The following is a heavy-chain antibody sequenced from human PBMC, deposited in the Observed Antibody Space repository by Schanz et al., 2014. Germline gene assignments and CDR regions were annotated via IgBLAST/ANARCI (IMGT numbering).Heavy chain of an antibody. Sequence: AQLLESGGGLVQPGGSLRLSCAASGFIFSNSWMSWVRQAPGKGLEWVALISYDGSSLNHADSVQGRFTISRDNSKNTLYRRMSSLRAEETAIYVWAKDDAYYDSVMFPDHWGQGA. J-gene: IGHJ4*02. CDR2: ISYDGSSL. CDR3: AKDDAYYDSVMFPDH. V-gene: IGHV3-30*18. CDR1: GFIFSNSW. D-gene: IGHD3-22*01.